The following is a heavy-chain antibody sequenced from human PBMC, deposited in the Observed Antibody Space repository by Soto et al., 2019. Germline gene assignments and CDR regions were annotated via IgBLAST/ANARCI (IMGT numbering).Heavy chain of an antibody. CDR1: GFSFNSYG. J-gene: IGHJ4*02. V-gene: IGHV3-33*01. CDR3: ARDGGYGSGSREDY. D-gene: IGHD3-10*01. CDR2: IWYDGSNK. Sequence: QVHLVESGGGVVQPGRSLRLSCAASGFSFNSYGMHWVRQAPGKGLEWVAIIWYDGSNKYYADSVKGRFTISRDNSKNTLYMQMNSLRAEDTAMYYCARDGGYGSGSREDYWGQGTLVTVSS.